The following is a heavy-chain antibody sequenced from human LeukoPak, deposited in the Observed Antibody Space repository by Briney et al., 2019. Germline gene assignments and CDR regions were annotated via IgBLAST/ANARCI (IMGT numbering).Heavy chain of an antibody. J-gene: IGHJ6*02. Sequence: GGSLRLSCAASGFTFDDYAMHWVRQAPGKGLEWVSGISWNNGSIGYADSVKGRFTISRDNAKNSLYLQMNSLRAEDTALYYCAKGFVPNYYYGMDVWGQGTTVTVSS. CDR1: GFTFDDYA. V-gene: IGHV3-9*01. D-gene: IGHD6-6*01. CDR2: ISWNNGSI. CDR3: AKGFVPNYYYGMDV.